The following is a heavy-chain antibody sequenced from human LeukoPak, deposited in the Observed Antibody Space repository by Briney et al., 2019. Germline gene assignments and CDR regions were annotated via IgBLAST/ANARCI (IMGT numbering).Heavy chain of an antibody. D-gene: IGHD3-10*01. V-gene: IGHV3-21*01. CDR2: ITSTGSYT. J-gene: IGHJ4*02. CDR1: EFTFSYYN. Sequence: KPGGSLRLSCAASEFTFSYYNLNWVRQAPGKGLEWVSSITSTGSYTFYADSVKGRFTISRDNSKNTLYLQMNSLRAEDTAVYYCARVGLHERYTVLLYFFDYWGQGTLVTVSS. CDR3: ARVGLHERYTVLLYFFDY.